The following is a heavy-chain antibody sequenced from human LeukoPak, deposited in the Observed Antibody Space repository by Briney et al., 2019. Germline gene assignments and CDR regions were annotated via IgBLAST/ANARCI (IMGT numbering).Heavy chain of an antibody. J-gene: IGHJ4*02. D-gene: IGHD6-6*01. Sequence: PSQTLSLTCTVSGGSISSGSYYWPWIRQPAGKGLEWIGRIYTSGSTNFNPSLKSRVSISLDTSQNQFSLKLSSVTAADTAVYYCAREGAARNFDYWGQGILVTVSS. CDR2: IYTSGST. CDR3: AREGAARNFDY. CDR1: GGSISSGSYY. V-gene: IGHV4-61*02.